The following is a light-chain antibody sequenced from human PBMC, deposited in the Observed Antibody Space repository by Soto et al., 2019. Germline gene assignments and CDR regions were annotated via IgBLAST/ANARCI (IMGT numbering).Light chain of an antibody. J-gene: IGKJ4*01. CDR2: AAS. CDR3: QQLNSYPLT. V-gene: IGKV1-9*01. Sequence: QLTQSPSSLSASVGDRVTITCRASQGIASYLAWYQQKPGQPPNLLIYAASTLQSGVPSRFSGSGSGTDFTLTISSLQPEDFATYYCQQLNSYPLTFGGGTKVEI. CDR1: QGIASY.